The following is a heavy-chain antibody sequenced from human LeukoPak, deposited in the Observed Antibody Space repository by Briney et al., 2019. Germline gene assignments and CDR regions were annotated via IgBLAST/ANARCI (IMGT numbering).Heavy chain of an antibody. V-gene: IGHV3-21*01. CDR3: AELGITMIGGV. D-gene: IGHD3-10*02. Sequence: GGSLRLSCAASGFTFSSYSMNWVRQAPGKGLEWVSSITTSSSYIYYADSVKGRFTISRDNAKNSLYLHMNSLRAEDTAVYYCAELGITMIGGVWGKGTTVTISS. CDR2: ITTSSSYI. CDR1: GFTFSSYS. J-gene: IGHJ6*04.